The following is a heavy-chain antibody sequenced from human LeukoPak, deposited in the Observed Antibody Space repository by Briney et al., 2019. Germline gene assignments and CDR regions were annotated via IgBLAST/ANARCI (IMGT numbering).Heavy chain of an antibody. Sequence: GGSLRLSCAASGFTFSSYAMSWVRQAPGKGLEWVSAISGSGGSTYYADSVKGRFTISRDNSKNTLYLLMNSLRAEDTAVYYCAKAVGYCSSTSCYAPNYWGQGTLVTVSS. CDR3: AKAVGYCSSTSCYAPNY. V-gene: IGHV3-23*01. CDR1: GFTFSSYA. J-gene: IGHJ4*02. CDR2: ISGSGGST. D-gene: IGHD2-2*03.